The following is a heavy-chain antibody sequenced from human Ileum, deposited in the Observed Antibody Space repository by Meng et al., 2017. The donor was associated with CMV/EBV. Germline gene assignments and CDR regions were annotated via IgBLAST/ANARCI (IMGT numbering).Heavy chain of an antibody. CDR3: AREPPEHYFFDH. CDR2: MRPSIGTT. J-gene: IGHJ4*02. CDR1: GYTFINHY. V-gene: IGHV1-46*01. Sequence: NASGYTFINHYIHCVRQAPGQGFEWVGIMRPSIGTTETSVEKFRGRLTLTRDTSTSTVYMELSSLTSEDTAIYYCAREPPEHYFFDHWGQGALVTVSS. D-gene: IGHD1/OR15-1a*01.